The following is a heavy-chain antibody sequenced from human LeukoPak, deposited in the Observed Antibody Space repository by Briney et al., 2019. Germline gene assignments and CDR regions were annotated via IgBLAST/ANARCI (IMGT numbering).Heavy chain of an antibody. D-gene: IGHD6-19*01. V-gene: IGHV3-20*04. J-gene: IGHJ4*02. CDR1: GXRFDDYG. Sequence: GGSLRLSCVASGXRFDDYGMSWVRQAPGKGLEWVSGINWNGGSTGYADSVKGRFTISRDNAKNSLYLRMNSLRAEDTALYYCARGGSTGWYSFDYWGQGTLVTVSS. CDR3: ARGGSTGWYSFDY. CDR2: INWNGGST.